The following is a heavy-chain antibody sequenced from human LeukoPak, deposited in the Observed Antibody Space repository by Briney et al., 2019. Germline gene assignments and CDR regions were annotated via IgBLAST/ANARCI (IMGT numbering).Heavy chain of an antibody. J-gene: IGHJ3*02. Sequence: GASVKVSCKASGYTFTGYYMHWVRQAPGQGLEWMGWTNPNSGGTNYAQKFQGRVTMTRDTSISTAYMELSRLRSDDTAVYYCARAPLLGYCSSTSCYIIDIWGQGTMVTVSS. CDR2: TNPNSGGT. CDR1: GYTFTGYY. V-gene: IGHV1-2*02. D-gene: IGHD2-2*01. CDR3: ARAPLLGYCSSTSCYIIDI.